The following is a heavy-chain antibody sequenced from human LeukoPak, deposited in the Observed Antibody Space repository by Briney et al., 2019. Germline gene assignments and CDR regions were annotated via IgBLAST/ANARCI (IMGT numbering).Heavy chain of an antibody. CDR1: GFTVSSNY. V-gene: IGHV3-53*01. D-gene: IGHD3-16*01. Sequence: GGSLRLSCAASGFTVSSNYMSWVRQAPGKGLEWVSIIYGGGNTYYADSVKGRFTISRDNSKNTVYLQMNSLRAEDTAVYYCARTNWGTAGFDYWGQGTLVTVSS. CDR2: IYGGGNT. J-gene: IGHJ4*02. CDR3: ARTNWGTAGFDY.